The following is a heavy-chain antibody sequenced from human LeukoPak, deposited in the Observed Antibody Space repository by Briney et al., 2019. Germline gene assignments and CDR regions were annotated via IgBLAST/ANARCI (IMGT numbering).Heavy chain of an antibody. CDR2: VYPGDSDT. CDR1: GYTFSNYW. J-gene: IGHJ3*02. Sequence: GESLQISCKASGYTFSNYWIAWVRQMPGKGLEWMGIVYPGDSDTRYNPSFQGQVTVSADKSITTAYLQWSSLKASDTAIYYCARRWRLSSAWFVGALDIWGQGTAVTVSS. V-gene: IGHV5-51*01. CDR3: ARRWRLSSAWFVGALDI. D-gene: IGHD3-16*01.